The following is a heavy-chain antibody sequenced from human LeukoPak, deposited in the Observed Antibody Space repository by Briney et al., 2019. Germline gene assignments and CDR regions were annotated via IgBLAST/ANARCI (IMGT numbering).Heavy chain of an antibody. CDR3: ARGLMVYDI. CDR1: GGSFSGYY. J-gene: IGHJ4*02. CDR2: INHSGST. V-gene: IGHV4-34*01. D-gene: IGHD2-8*01. Sequence: SETLSLTCAVYGGSFSGYYWSWIRQPPGKGLEWIGEINHSGSTNYNPSLKSRVTISVDTSKNQFSLKLSSVTAADTAVYSCARGLMVYDIWGQGTLVTVSS.